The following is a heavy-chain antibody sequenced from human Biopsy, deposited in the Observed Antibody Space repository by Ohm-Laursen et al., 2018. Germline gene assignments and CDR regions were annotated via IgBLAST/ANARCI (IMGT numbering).Heavy chain of an antibody. CDR3: AKGYTDYSDSSGFSYYFRY. CDR2: IFTSGST. D-gene: IGHD3-22*01. V-gene: IGHV4-4*07. CDR1: GASISDYY. J-gene: IGHJ4*02. Sequence: GTLSLTCPVSGASISDYYCVWIRQPAGRGLEWIGLIFTSGSTTYNPSLRSRVTMSVDTSKNQFTLKLSSVTAADTAIYYCAKGYTDYSDSSGFSYYFRYWGQGTLVTVSS.